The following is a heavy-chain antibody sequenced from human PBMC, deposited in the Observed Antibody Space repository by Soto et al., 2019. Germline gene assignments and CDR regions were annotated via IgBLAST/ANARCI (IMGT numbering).Heavy chain of an antibody. CDR3: GRDTPMVPYGVGV. V-gene: IGHV3-73*01. D-gene: IGHD5-18*01. CDR2: IRSKADSYAT. Sequence: EVQLVESGGGLVQPGGSLKLSCAASGFTFSGSSMHWVRQASGKGLEWVGRIRSKADSYATAYAASVKGRFTISRDDSQNSPYLQLASLDTEDTAGYYCGRDTPMVPYGVGVWGQGPTVPVSS. CDR1: GFTFSGSS. J-gene: IGHJ6*02.